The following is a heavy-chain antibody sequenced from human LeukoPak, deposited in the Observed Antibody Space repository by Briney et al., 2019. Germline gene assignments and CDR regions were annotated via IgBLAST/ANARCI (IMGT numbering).Heavy chain of an antibody. CDR3: ARGRGRHHIVLVVYATPNWFDP. Sequence: PSETLSLTCAVYGGSFSGYYWSWIRQPPGKGLEWIGEINHSGSTNYNPSLKSRVTISVDTSKNQFSLKLSSVTAADTAVCYCARGRGRHHIVLVVYATPNWFDPWGQGTLVTVSS. V-gene: IGHV4-34*01. CDR1: GGSFSGYY. J-gene: IGHJ5*02. D-gene: IGHD2-8*02. CDR2: INHSGST.